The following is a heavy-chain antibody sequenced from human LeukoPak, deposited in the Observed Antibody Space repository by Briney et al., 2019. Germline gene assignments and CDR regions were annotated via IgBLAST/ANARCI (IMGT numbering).Heavy chain of an antibody. CDR2: INHSGST. Sequence: SETLSLTCAVYGGSFSGYSWSWIRQPPGKGLEWIGEINHSGSTSYNPSLKSRVTISVDTSKNQFSLKLSSVTAADTAVYYCARGYSYGYSGRSLPLYYYYGMDVWGQGTTVTVSS. V-gene: IGHV4-34*01. D-gene: IGHD5-18*01. CDR3: ARGYSYGYSGRSLPLYYYYGMDV. CDR1: GGSFSGYS. J-gene: IGHJ6*02.